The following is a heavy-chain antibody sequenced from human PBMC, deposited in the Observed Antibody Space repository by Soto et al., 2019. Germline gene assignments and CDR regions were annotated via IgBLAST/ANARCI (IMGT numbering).Heavy chain of an antibody. CDR1: GGDISTYY. CDR2: MYKSGNT. D-gene: IGHD2-21*02. Sequence: SETLSLTCTVSGGDISTYYWHWIRRAPGRGLEWIGYMYKSGNTNYNSSLRSRVTISVDTSKRQLSLKLNSVTVADTANYYCARSAYCGSGCYYYFDYWGPGTLVTVSA. V-gene: IGHV4-59*01. CDR3: ARSAYCGSGCYYYFDY. J-gene: IGHJ4*02.